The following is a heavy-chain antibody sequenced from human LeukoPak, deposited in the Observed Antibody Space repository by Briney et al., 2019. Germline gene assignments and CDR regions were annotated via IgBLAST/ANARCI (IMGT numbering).Heavy chain of an antibody. CDR3: AKDMESEYYDSSGHWAFDI. CDR1: GFTFDDYA. J-gene: IGHJ3*02. V-gene: IGHV3-43*02. D-gene: IGHD3-22*01. Sequence: GGSLRLSCAASGFTFDDYAMHWVRQAPGKDLEWVSLISGDGGSTYYADSVKGRFTISRDNSKNSLYLQMNSLRTEDTALYYCAKDMESEYYDSSGHWAFDIWGQGTMVTVSS. CDR2: ISGDGGST.